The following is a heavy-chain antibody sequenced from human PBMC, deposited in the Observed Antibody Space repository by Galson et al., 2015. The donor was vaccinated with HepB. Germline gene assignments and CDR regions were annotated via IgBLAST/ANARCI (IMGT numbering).Heavy chain of an antibody. CDR3: ARSPGYGGAYYFDY. J-gene: IGHJ4*02. D-gene: IGHD4-23*01. V-gene: IGHV3-21*01. Sequence: SLRLSCAASGFTFSSYSMNWVRQAPGKGLEWVSSISSSSSYIYYADSVKGRFTISRDNAKNSLYLQMNSLRAEDTAVYYCARSPGYGGAYYFDYWDQGTLVTVSS. CDR1: GFTFSSYS. CDR2: ISSSSSYI.